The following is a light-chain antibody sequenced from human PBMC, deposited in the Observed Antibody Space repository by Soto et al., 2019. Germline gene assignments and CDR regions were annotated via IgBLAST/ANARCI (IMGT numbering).Light chain of an antibody. CDR1: QSVSNY. Sequence: IVLTQSPATLSLWPGETAILSCRASQSVSNYLSWYQQKPGQAPRLLIYDASNRAPGIPARFSGSGSGTDFTLTISSLEPDDFALYYCQQRDSWITFGQGTRLEIE. J-gene: IGKJ5*01. CDR3: QQRDSWIT. CDR2: DAS. V-gene: IGKV3-11*01.